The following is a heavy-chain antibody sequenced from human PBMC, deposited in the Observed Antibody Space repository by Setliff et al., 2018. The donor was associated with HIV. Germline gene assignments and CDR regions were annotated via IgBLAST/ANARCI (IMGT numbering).Heavy chain of an antibody. Sequence: SETLSLTCTVSGGSIRSSNYYWGWIRQPPGKGLEWIGHIYYTGSTYYNPSLKSRVTISVDKSKNQFSLKLSSVTAADTAVYYCVKSASWDLRGWLHWGQGTPVTVSS. J-gene: IGHJ4*02. D-gene: IGHD6-19*01. CDR1: GGSIRSSNYY. CDR3: VKSASWDLRGWLH. V-gene: IGHV4-39*07. CDR2: IYYTGST.